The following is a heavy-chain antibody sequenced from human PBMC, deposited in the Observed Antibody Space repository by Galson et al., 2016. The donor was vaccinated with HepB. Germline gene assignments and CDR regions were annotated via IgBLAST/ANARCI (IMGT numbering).Heavy chain of an antibody. CDR1: GFTVSSNY. D-gene: IGHD1-1*01. V-gene: IGHV3-23*01. Sequence: SLRLSCAASGFTVSSNYMSWVRQAPGKGLEWVSGISGTDGRTLYADSVKGRFTISRDNSKNTLYLQMNSLRADDTAVYYCAKESGLWNVKTDFDYWGQGTVVTVSS. CDR2: ISGTDGRT. CDR3: AKESGLWNVKTDFDY. J-gene: IGHJ4*02.